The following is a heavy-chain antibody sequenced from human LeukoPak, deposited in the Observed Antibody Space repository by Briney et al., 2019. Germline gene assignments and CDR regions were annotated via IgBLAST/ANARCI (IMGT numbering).Heavy chain of an antibody. CDR1: GFTFSDYY. Sequence: GGSLRLSCAASGFTFSDYYMSWIRQAPGKGLEWVSYISSSGSTIYYADSVKGRFTISGDNAKNSLYLQMNSLRAEDTAVYYCGAAPVVVTVFLGPTDAFDIWGQGTMVAVSS. D-gene: IGHD3-22*01. V-gene: IGHV3-11*01. J-gene: IGHJ3*02. CDR3: GAAPVVVTVFLGPTDAFDI. CDR2: ISSSGSTI.